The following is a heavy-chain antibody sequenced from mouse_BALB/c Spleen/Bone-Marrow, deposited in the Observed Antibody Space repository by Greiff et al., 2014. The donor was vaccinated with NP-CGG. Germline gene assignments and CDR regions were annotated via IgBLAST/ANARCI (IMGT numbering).Heavy chain of an antibody. CDR1: GFNIKDTY. V-gene: IGHV14-3*02. CDR3: ARYYYGSSYLDY. Sequence: EVQLQQSGAELVKPGASVKLSCTASGFNIKDTYMHWVKQRPEQGLEWIGRIDPANGNTKYDPKFQGKATITADTSSNTAYLQLSSLTSEDTVVYYCARYYYGSSYLDYWGQGTTLTVSS. J-gene: IGHJ2*01. CDR2: IDPANGNT. D-gene: IGHD1-1*01.